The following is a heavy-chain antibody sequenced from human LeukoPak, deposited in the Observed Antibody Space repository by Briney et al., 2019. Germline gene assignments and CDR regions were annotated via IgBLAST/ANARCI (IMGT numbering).Heavy chain of an antibody. Sequence: GGSLRLSCAASGFTVSSNYMSWVRQAPGKGLEWVSVIYSGGSTYYADSVKGRFTISRDNSKNTLYLQMNSLGAEDTAVYYCASIAAAGGYFDYWGQGTLVTVSS. CDR2: IYSGGST. J-gene: IGHJ4*02. CDR3: ASIAAAGGYFDY. CDR1: GFTVSSNY. D-gene: IGHD6-13*01. V-gene: IGHV3-66*01.